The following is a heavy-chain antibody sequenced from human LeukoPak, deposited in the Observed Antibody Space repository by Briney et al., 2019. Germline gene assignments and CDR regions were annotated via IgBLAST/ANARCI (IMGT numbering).Heavy chain of an antibody. J-gene: IGHJ6*02. CDR1: GYTFTSYG. CDR3: ARGDYGDYPYGMDV. Sequence: ASVKVSCKASGYTFTSYGISWVRQAPGQGLEWMGWISAYNGNTNYAQKLQGRVTMATDTSTSTAYMELRSLRSDDTAVYYCARGDYGDYPYGMDVWGQGTTVTVSS. D-gene: IGHD4-17*01. CDR2: ISAYNGNT. V-gene: IGHV1-18*01.